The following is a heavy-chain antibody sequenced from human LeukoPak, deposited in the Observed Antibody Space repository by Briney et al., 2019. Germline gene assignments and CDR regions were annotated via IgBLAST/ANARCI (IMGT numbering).Heavy chain of an antibody. D-gene: IGHD6-13*01. J-gene: IGHJ4*02. V-gene: IGHV4-38-2*02. Sequence: SETLSLTCTVSRYSISNNYYWGWIRQPPGKGLEWIGSIYHSGSTYYNPSLESRVTISVDSSKNQFSLKLNSVTAADTAVYYCARGPAAAGTPDYWGQGTLVTVSS. CDR1: RYSISNNYY. CDR3: ARGPAAAGTPDY. CDR2: IYHSGST.